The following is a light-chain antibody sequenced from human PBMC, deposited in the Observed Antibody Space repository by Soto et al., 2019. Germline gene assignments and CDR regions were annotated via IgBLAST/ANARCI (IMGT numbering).Light chain of an antibody. V-gene: IGKV1-39*01. CDR2: AAS. Sequence: DIQMTQSPSDLSASVGDRFTITCRASQSISTYLHWYQQKSGKAPXLLIYAASSLQSGVPSRFSGSGSGTDFTLTISSLHPEDFATYYCQQSYSTPYTFGQGPRWIS. CDR3: QQSYSTPYT. J-gene: IGKJ2*01. CDR1: QSISTY.